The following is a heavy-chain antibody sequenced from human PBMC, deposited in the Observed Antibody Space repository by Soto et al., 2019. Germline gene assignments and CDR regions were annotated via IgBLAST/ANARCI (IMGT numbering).Heavy chain of an antibody. CDR3: ARAVTTYSPQDY. CDR2: ISPSGGST. D-gene: IGHD4-4*01. Sequence: GASVKVSCKASGYTFTSYAMHWVRQAPGQGLEWMGVISPSGGSTSYAQKFQGRVTMTRDTSTSTVYMELSSLRSEDTAVYYCARAVTTYSPQDYWGQGTLVTVSS. J-gene: IGHJ4*02. CDR1: GYTFTSYA. V-gene: IGHV1-46*01.